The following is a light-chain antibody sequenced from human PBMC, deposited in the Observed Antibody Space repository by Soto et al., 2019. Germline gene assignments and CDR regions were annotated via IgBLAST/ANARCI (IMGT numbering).Light chain of an antibody. CDR1: QTISSW. CDR2: KAS. CDR3: QQSYSTTWT. Sequence: DIQMTQSPSTLSGSVGDSVTITCRASQTISSWLAWYQQKPGKAPKLLIYKASTLKSGVPSRFSGSGSETDFTLTISSLQPEDFATYSCQQSYSTTWTFGQGTKVNIK. V-gene: IGKV1-5*03. J-gene: IGKJ1*01.